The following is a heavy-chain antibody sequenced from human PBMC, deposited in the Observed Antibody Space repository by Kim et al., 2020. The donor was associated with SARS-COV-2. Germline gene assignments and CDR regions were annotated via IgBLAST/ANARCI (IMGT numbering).Heavy chain of an antibody. J-gene: IGHJ6*03. CDR3: AKEIERYCSSTSCYDPDYYYYYMDV. V-gene: IGHV3-23*01. Sequence: GGSLRLSCAASGFTFSSYAMSWVRQAPGKGLEWVSAISGSGGSTYYADSVKGRFTISRDNSKNTLYLQMNSLRAEDTAVYYCAKEIERYCSSTSCYDPDYYYYYMDVWGKGTTVTVSS. D-gene: IGHD2-2*01. CDR1: GFTFSSYA. CDR2: ISGSGGST.